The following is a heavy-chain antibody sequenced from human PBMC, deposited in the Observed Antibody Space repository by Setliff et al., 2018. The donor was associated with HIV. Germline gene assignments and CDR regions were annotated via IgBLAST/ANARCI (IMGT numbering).Heavy chain of an antibody. CDR1: EFTFSGHW. D-gene: IGHD5-12*01. V-gene: IGHV3-7*01. CDR3: ARVVGYSGYDFGYMDV. Sequence: GGSLRLSCAASEFTFSGHWMSWVRQAPGKGLEWVANIKQDGSEKNYVDFVKGRFTISRDNAKNSLYLQMNSLRAEDTAVYYCARVVGYSGYDFGYMDVWGKGTTVTVSS. CDR2: IKQDGSEK. J-gene: IGHJ6*03.